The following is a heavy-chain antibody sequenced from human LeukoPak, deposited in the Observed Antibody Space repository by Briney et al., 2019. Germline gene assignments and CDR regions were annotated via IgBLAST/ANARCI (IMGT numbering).Heavy chain of an antibody. CDR3: ARERQEDAFDI. CDR1: GGSIMSRTYY. V-gene: IGHV4-39*07. Sequence: SETLSLTCTVSGGSIMSRTYYWGWIRQPPGKGLEWIGSIHYSGSTYYNPSLKSRVTISVDTSKNQFSLKLSSVTAADTAVYYCARERQEDAFDIWGQGTMVTVSS. CDR2: IHYSGST. J-gene: IGHJ3*02. D-gene: IGHD1-1*01.